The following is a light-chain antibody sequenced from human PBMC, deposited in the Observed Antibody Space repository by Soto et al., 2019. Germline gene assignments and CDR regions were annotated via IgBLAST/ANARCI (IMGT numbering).Light chain of an antibody. CDR3: SSHTSGSTRV. J-gene: IGLJ1*01. CDR1: SSDVGGYDY. Sequence: QSVLTQPASVSGSPGQSIAISCTGTSSDVGGYDYVSWYQQQPAKAPKLMIYEVTKRPSGVSNRFSGSKSGTTASLTISGLQSEDEADYYCSSHTSGSTRVFGTGTKVTVL. V-gene: IGLV2-14*01. CDR2: EVT.